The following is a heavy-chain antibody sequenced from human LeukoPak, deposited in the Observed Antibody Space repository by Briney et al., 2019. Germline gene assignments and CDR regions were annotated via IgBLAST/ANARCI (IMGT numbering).Heavy chain of an antibody. J-gene: IGHJ5*02. V-gene: IGHV1-2*02. D-gene: IGHD3-10*01. Sequence: ASVKDSCKISGYTFTGYYMHWVRQPPGQGLGGMGWFNPTSGGTNNAQKFQGRVTMTRDTSISTAYMELSRLRSDDTSVYYCARANMVRGVGSFFDRNWFDPWGRGTLATVSS. CDR3: ARANMVRGVGSFFDRNWFDP. CDR1: GYTFTGYY. CDR2: FNPTSGGT.